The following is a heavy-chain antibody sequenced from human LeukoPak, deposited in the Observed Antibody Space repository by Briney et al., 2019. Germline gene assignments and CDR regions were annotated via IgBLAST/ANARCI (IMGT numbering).Heavy chain of an antibody. V-gene: IGHV3-23*01. Sequence: GGSLRLSCTASGFTFSSFAMAWVRHTPGKGLECVSTISASLGTPYYSDSVKGRFTISRDNSKNTVSLEMNSLRAEDTAVYYCAKKHFPTSGWIDSWGQGTLITVSS. CDR3: AKKHFPTSGWIDS. J-gene: IGHJ5*01. CDR1: GFTFSSFA. D-gene: IGHD3-3*02. CDR2: ISASLGTP.